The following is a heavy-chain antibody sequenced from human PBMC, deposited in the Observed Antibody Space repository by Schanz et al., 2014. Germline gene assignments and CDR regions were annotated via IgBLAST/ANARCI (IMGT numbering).Heavy chain of an antibody. CDR2: ISGGLGTDT. V-gene: IGHV3-74*01. J-gene: IGHJ4*02. CDR1: GSTFTNDR. D-gene: IGHD5-12*01. CDR3: ADPDIVAPRGN. Sequence: EVQLVEAGGEVVKPGGSLRGRCVGSGSTFTNDRMHWVRQSPGKGLVWVSGISGGLGTDTFYADSVKGRFTISRDNAKNTVYLQMNSLRAGDTAIYYCADPDIVAPRGNWGQGTQGNVSS.